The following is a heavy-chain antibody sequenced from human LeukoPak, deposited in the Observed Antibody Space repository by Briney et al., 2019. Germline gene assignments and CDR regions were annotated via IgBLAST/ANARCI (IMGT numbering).Heavy chain of an antibody. CDR2: INTDGSNT. CDR1: GFTFSSYW. CDR3: ANLLGFCGGDCYPVFDI. D-gene: IGHD2-21*01. V-gene: IGHV3-74*01. Sequence: GGSLRLSCAASGFTFSSYWMHWVRQAPGKGLVWVSRINTDGSNTGYADSVKGRFTISRDNAKNTVYLQINSLRAEDTAVYYCANLLGFCGGDCYPVFDIWAPGTMVTFFS. J-gene: IGHJ3*02.